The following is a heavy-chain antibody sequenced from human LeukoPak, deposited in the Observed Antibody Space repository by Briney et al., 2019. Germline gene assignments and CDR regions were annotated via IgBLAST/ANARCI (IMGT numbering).Heavy chain of an antibody. D-gene: IGHD1-26*01. Sequence: GGSLRLSCAASGFTFSSYWMHWVRQAPGKGLVWVSRINTDGSSTSYADSVKGRFTISRDNAKNTLYLQMNSLRAEDTAVYYCARDRVIVGATRAPEYFQHWGQGTLVTVSS. J-gene: IGHJ1*01. CDR3: ARDRVIVGATRAPEYFQH. CDR2: INTDGSST. V-gene: IGHV3-74*01. CDR1: GFTFSSYW.